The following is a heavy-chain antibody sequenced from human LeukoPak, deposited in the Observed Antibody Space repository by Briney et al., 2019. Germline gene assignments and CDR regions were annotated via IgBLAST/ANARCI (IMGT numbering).Heavy chain of an antibody. Sequence: PGGSLRLSCAAYGFTFSSYSMNWVRQAPGKGLEWVSSISSSSSYIYYADSVKGRFTISRDNAKTSLYLQMNSLRAEDTAVYYCAHKRAGIDWGQGTLVTVSS. CDR1: GFTFSSYS. J-gene: IGHJ4*02. CDR3: AHKRAGID. V-gene: IGHV3-21*01. D-gene: IGHD1-26*01. CDR2: ISSSSSYI.